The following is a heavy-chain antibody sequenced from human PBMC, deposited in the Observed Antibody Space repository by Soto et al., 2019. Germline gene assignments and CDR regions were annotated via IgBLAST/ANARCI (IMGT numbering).Heavy chain of an antibody. V-gene: IGHV1-46*03. Sequence: ASVKVSCKASGYTFTSYYMHWVRQAPGQGLEWMGIINPSGGSTSYAQKFQGRVTMTRDTSTSTVYMELSSLRSEDTAVYYCARGVPTYYYDSSGYWPPFDYWGQGTLVTVSS. J-gene: IGHJ4*02. CDR3: ARGVPTYYYDSSGYWPPFDY. D-gene: IGHD3-22*01. CDR1: GYTFTSYY. CDR2: INPSGGST.